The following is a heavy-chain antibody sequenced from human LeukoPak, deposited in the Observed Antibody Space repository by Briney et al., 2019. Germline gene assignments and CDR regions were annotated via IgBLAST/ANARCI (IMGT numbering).Heavy chain of an antibody. CDR3: ARVDSSSWSLDL. D-gene: IGHD6-13*01. Sequence: SETLSLTCTVSGGSISSYYWSWIRQPPGKGLEWIGYIYYSGSTNYNPSLKSRVTISVDTSKNQFSLKLSSVTAADTAVYYCARVDSSSWSLDLWGQGTLVTVSS. CDR2: IYYSGST. J-gene: IGHJ4*02. CDR1: GGSISSYY. V-gene: IGHV4-59*01.